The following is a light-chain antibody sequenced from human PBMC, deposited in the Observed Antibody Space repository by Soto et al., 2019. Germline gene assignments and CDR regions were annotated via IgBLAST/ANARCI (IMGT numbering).Light chain of an antibody. CDR1: QGISSY. CDR3: QQLDSYPIT. Sequence: IQLTQSPSSLSASAGDRVTITCRASQGISSYLAWYQQKPGKAPKLLIYAASTLQSGVSSRFSGSGSGADFTLTISSLQPEDFATYYCQQLDSYPITFGQGTRLEIK. J-gene: IGKJ5*01. V-gene: IGKV1-9*01. CDR2: AAS.